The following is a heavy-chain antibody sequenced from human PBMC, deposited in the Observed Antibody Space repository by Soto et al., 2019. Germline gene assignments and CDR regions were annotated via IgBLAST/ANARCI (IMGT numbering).Heavy chain of an antibody. J-gene: IGHJ4*02. Sequence: QVQLVESGGGVVQPGRSLRLSCAASGFTFSNYGMHWVRQAPGKGLEWVAVISYDGNNKYYADSMKGRFTISRDNSKNTLYLQMNSLRAEDTAVYYCAKGRWELLKIGDYWGQGTLVTVSS. CDR1: GFTFSNYG. CDR3: AKGRWELLKIGDY. V-gene: IGHV3-30*18. D-gene: IGHD1-26*01. CDR2: ISYDGNNK.